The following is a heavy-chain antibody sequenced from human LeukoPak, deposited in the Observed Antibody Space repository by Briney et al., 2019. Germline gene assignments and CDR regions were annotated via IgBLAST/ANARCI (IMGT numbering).Heavy chain of an antibody. CDR1: GFTFSSYS. Sequence: GGSLRLSCAASGFTFSSYSMNWVRQAPGKGLEWVSSISSSSSYIYYADSVKGRFTISRDNAKNSLYLQMNSLRAEDTAVYYCASVGGIAAGYGSGWYHIDYWGQGTLVTVSS. CDR2: ISSSSSYI. J-gene: IGHJ4*02. D-gene: IGHD6-19*01. V-gene: IGHV3-21*01. CDR3: ASVGGIAAGYGSGWYHIDY.